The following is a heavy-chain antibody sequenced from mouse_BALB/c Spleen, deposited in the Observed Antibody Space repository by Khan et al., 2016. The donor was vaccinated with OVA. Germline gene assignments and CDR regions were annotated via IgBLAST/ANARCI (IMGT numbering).Heavy chain of an antibody. D-gene: IGHD1-2*01. CDR2: ISYSGST. J-gene: IGHJ2*01. CDR1: GYSITSGYG. Sequence: EVKLLESGPGLVKPSQSLSLTCTVTGYSITSGYGWIWIRQFPGNKLEWMGYISYSGSTNYNPSLKSRISITRDTSKNQFFLQLNSVTTEDTATYYCARTARIKYWGHGTTLTVSS. V-gene: IGHV3-2*02. CDR3: ARTARIKY.